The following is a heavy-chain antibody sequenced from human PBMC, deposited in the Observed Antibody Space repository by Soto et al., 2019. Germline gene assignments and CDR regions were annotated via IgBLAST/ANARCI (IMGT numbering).Heavy chain of an antibody. D-gene: IGHD2-8*01. J-gene: IGHJ4*02. CDR3: AQDEYFGGLYVAFYFDS. Sequence: EVQLLESGGGLVQPGGSLRLSCAASEFTFSSYAMSWVRQAPGKGLEWVSAISGSGADPYYADSMKGRITISRDKSKSTLYLQMDTLRAEATSLYYRAQDEYFGGLYVAFYFDSWGQGTLVTVSS. CDR1: EFTFSSYA. CDR2: ISGSGADP. V-gene: IGHV3-23*01.